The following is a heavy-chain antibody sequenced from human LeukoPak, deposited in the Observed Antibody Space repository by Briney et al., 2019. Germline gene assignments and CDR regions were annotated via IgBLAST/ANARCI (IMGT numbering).Heavy chain of an antibody. CDR3: ARDSYCSGGSCFDGQSNYYYYMDV. CDR2: MNPNSGNT. D-gene: IGHD2-15*01. J-gene: IGHJ6*03. CDR1: GGTFSSYA. Sequence: ASVKVSCKASGGTFSSYAINWVRQATGQGLEWMGWMNPNSGNTGYAQKFQGRVTMTRNTSISTAYMELSSLRSEDTAVYYCARDSYCSGGSCFDGQSNYYYYMDVWGKGTTVTVSS. V-gene: IGHV1-8*02.